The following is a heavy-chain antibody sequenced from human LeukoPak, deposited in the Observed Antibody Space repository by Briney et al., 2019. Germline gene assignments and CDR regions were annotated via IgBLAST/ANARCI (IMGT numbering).Heavy chain of an antibody. D-gene: IGHD3-22*01. V-gene: IGHV3-30*18. J-gene: IGHJ1*01. CDR1: GFTFSSYG. CDR3: AKDGAYDSSGYYRVAEYFQH. Sequence: PGGSLRLSCAASGFTFSSYGMHWVRQAPGKGLEWVAVVSYDGSNKYYADSVKGRFTISRDNSKNTLYLQMNSLRAEDTAVYYCAKDGAYDSSGYYRVAEYFQHWGQGTLVTVSS. CDR2: VSYDGSNK.